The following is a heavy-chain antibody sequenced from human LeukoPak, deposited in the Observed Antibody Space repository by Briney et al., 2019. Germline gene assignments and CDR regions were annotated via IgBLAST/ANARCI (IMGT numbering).Heavy chain of an antibody. CDR1: GFTFDDYA. CDR3: ARERIFSGAMALFDH. V-gene: IGHV3-9*01. CDR2: ISWNSGSI. J-gene: IGHJ4*02. Sequence: GGSLRLSCAASGFTFDDYAMHWVRQAPGKGLEWVSGISWNSGSIGYADSVKGRFTISRGNAKNSLYLQMTSLRVEDTAVYYCARERIFSGAMALFDHWGQGTLVTVSS. D-gene: IGHD2/OR15-2a*01.